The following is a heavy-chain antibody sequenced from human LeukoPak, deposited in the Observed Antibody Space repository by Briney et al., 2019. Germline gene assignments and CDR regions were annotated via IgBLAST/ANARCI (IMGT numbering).Heavy chain of an antibody. CDR1: GYTFTSYY. V-gene: IGHV1-46*01. J-gene: IGHJ4*02. D-gene: IGHD6-13*01. Sequence: ASVKVSCKASGYTFTSYYMHWVRQAPGQGLEWMGIINPSGGSTSYAQKFQGRVTMTRDMSTSTVYMELSSLRSEDTAVYYCASGGLAAGRRWVFDYWGQGTLVTVSS. CDR2: INPSGGST. CDR3: ASGGLAAGRRWVFDY.